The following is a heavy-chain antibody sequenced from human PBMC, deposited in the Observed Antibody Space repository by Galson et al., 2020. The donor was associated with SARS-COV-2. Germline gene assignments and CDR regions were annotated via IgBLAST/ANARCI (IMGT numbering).Heavy chain of an antibody. D-gene: IGHD3-9*01. CDR2: IYYSGST. CDR1: GGSISSSSYY. V-gene: IGHV4-39*01. Sequence: SETLSLTCTVSGGSISSSSYYWGWIRQPPGKGLEWIGSIYYSGSTYYNPSLKSLVTTSVDTYKNQFSLKLSPVTAADTDVYYCARVDDILTGYYYYGMDVWGQGTTVTVSS. CDR3: ARVDDILTGYYYYGMDV. J-gene: IGHJ6*02.